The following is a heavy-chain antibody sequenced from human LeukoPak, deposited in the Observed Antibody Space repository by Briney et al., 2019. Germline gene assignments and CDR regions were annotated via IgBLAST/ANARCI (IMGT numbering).Heavy chain of an antibody. CDR1: GVALGTRC. J-gene: IGHJ4*02. D-gene: IGHD2-15*01. CDR3: AKDGSIVVVVAARFDY. Sequence: APGVALGTRCMSSARQAPGKGLEWVSSISSSSSYIYYADSVKGRFTISRDNAKNSLYLQMNSLRAEDTAVYYCAKDGSIVVVVAARFDYWGQGTLVTVSS. CDR2: ISSSSSYI. V-gene: IGHV3-21*04.